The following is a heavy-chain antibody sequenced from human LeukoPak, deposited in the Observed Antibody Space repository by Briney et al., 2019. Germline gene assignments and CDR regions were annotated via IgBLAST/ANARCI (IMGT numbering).Heavy chain of an antibody. CDR2: IYYSGST. D-gene: IGHD6-6*01. J-gene: IGHJ4*02. Sequence: KTSEALSLTCTVSGGSISSGDYYWSWIRQPPGKGLEWIGYIYYSGSTYYNPSLKSRVTISVDTSKNQFSLKLSSVTAADTAVYYCAIDQLADRILDYSGQGTLVTVSS. CDR1: GGSISSGDYY. CDR3: AIDQLADRILDY. V-gene: IGHV4-30-4*08.